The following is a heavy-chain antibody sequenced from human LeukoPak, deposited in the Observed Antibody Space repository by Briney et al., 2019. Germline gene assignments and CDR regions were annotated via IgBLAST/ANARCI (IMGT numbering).Heavy chain of an antibody. V-gene: IGHV4-34*01. CDR3: ARDPMVRGVLDY. D-gene: IGHD3-10*01. CDR1: GGSFSGYY. CDR2: INHSGST. Sequence: SETLSLTCAVYGGSFSGYYWSWIRQPPGKGLEWIGEINHSGSTNYNPSLKSRVTISVDTSKNQFSLKLSSVTAADTAVYYCARDPMVRGVLDYWGQGTLVTVSS. J-gene: IGHJ4*02.